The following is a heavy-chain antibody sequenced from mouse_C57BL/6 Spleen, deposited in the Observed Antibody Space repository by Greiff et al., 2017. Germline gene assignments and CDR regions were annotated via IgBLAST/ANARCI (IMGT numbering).Heavy chain of an antibody. Sequence: VQLVESGPELVKPGASVKISCKASGYAFSSSWMNWVKQRPGKGLEWIGRIYPGDGDTNYNGKFKGKATLTADKSSSTAYMQLSSLTSEDSAVYFCARRDYDEYYFDYWGQGTTLTVSS. CDR2: IYPGDGDT. CDR1: GYAFSSSW. CDR3: ARRDYDEYYFDY. V-gene: IGHV1-82*01. J-gene: IGHJ2*01. D-gene: IGHD2-4*01.